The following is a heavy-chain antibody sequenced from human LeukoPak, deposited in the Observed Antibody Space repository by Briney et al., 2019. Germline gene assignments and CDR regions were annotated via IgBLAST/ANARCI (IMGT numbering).Heavy chain of an antibody. Sequence: SETLSLTCAVYGGSFSGYYWSWIRQPPGKGLEWIGEINHSGSTNYNPSLKSRVTISVDTSKNQFSLKLSSVTAADTAVYYCARGSVWGVIIDGGQGTLVTVSS. CDR3: ARGSVWGVIID. CDR2: INHSGST. CDR1: GGSFSGYY. D-gene: IGHD3-10*02. V-gene: IGHV4-34*01. J-gene: IGHJ4*02.